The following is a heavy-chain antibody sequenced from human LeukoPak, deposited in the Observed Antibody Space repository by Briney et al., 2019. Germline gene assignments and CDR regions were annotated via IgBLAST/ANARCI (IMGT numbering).Heavy chain of an antibody. D-gene: IGHD6-6*01. Sequence: GGSLRLSCAASGFTFSSYSMNWVRQAPGKGLEWVSSISGSSSYIHHADSVKGRFTISRDNAKNSLYLQMNSLRAEDTAVYYCARSSAARPDIYYYHYCMAVWGKGTTVTVSS. CDR1: GFTFSSYS. J-gene: IGHJ6*03. V-gene: IGHV3-21*01. CDR2: ISGSSSYI. CDR3: ARSSAARPDIYYYHYCMAV.